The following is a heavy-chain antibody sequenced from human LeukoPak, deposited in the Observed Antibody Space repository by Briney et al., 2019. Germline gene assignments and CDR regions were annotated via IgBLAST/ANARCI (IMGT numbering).Heavy chain of an antibody. Sequence: GGSLRLSCAASGFTFSSYAMSWVRQAPGKGLEWVSGFSETNSGTYYADSVKSRFTISRDNSRNTLYLQMNSLGAEDTAEYFCAKVVRTGNSMFDFWGQGTLVTVSS. D-gene: IGHD2/OR15-2a*01. V-gene: IGHV3-23*01. CDR1: GFTFSSYA. J-gene: IGHJ4*02. CDR2: FSETNSGT. CDR3: AKVVRTGNSMFDF.